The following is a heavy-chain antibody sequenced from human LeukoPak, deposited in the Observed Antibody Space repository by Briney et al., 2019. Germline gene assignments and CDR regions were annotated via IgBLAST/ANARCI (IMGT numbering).Heavy chain of an antibody. CDR3: AARKVRGVWFYLDY. V-gene: IGHV3-23*01. CDR2: IYDDNT. Sequence: QPGGSLRLSCAASGFTVSAYAMAWVRQAPGKELEWVSTIYDDNTYYADSVKGRFAISTDNSKNTLYLQMNSLRVEDTAVYFCAARKVRGVWFYLDYWGQGTLVTVSS. D-gene: IGHD3-10*01. CDR1: GFTVSAYA. J-gene: IGHJ4*02.